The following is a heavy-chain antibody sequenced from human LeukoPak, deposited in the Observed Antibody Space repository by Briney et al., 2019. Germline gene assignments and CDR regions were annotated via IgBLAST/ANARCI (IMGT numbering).Heavy chain of an antibody. CDR2: ISGSGGST. J-gene: IGHJ4*02. V-gene: IGHV3-23*01. CDR3: AKDHWVAAAGTGDY. CDR1: GLTFSSYA. Sequence: PGGSLRLSCAASGLTFSSYAMSWVRQAPGKGLEWVSAISGSGGSTYYADSVKGRFTISRDNSKNTLYLQMNSLRAEDTAVYYCAKDHWVAAAGTGDYWGQGTLVTVSS. D-gene: IGHD6-13*01.